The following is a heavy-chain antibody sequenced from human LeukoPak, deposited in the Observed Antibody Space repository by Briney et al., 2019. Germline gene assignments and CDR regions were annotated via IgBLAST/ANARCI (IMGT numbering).Heavy chain of an antibody. V-gene: IGHV3-9*01. CDR2: ISWNSGSI. CDR3: AKDIAPFNVHSSSSGAFDY. CDR1: GFTFDDYA. J-gene: IGHJ4*02. Sequence: GGSLRLSCAASGFTFDDYAMHWVRQAPGKGLEWVSCISWNSGSIGYADSVKGRVTISRDNAKNSLYLQMNSLRAEDTALYYCAKDIAPFNVHSSSSGAFDYWGQGTLVTVSS. D-gene: IGHD6-6*01.